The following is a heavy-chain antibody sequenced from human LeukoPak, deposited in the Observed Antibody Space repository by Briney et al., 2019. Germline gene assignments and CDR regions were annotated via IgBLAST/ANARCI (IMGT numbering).Heavy chain of an antibody. V-gene: IGHV3-11*01. CDR1: GFTLSDYY. D-gene: IGHD6-19*01. CDR3: ARVHSSGWYPEDY. CDR2: ISSSGSTI. J-gene: IGHJ4*02. Sequence: GGSLRLSCAASGFTLSDYYMSWIRQAPGKGLEWVSYISSSGSTIYYADSVKGRFTISRDNAKNSLYLQMNSLRAEDTAVYYCARVHSSGWYPEDYWGQGTLVTVSS.